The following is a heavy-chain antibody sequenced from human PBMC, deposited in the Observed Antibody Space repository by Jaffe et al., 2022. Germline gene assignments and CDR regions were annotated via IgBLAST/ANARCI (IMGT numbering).Heavy chain of an antibody. CDR1: GFSLSTSGVG. J-gene: IGHJ3*02. Sequence: QITLKESGPTLVKPTQTLTLTCTFSGFSLSTSGVGVGWIRQPPGKALEWLALIYWNDDKRYSPSLKSRLTITKDTSKNQVVLTMTNMDPVDTATYYCAVPTRRFRELFPAFDIWGQGTMVTVSS. CDR3: AVPTRRFRELFPAFDI. V-gene: IGHV2-5*01. D-gene: IGHD3-10*01. CDR2: IYWNDDK.